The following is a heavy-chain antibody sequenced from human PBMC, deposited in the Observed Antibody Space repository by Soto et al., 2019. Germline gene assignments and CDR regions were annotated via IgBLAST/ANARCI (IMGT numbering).Heavy chain of an antibody. CDR3: ARASGGGVGTTSY. V-gene: IGHV1-18*01. D-gene: IGHD1-26*01. CDR1: GYIFSNFG. Sequence: QVQLVQSGPEVKKPGASAKVSCKTSGYIFSNFGISWMRQVPGQGLEWMGWISAYNGNTNYAQKFQDRVTLTTDTSTNTAYMDLRSLRSDDTAVYYCARASGGGVGTTSYWGQGTLVTVSS. CDR2: ISAYNGNT. J-gene: IGHJ4*02.